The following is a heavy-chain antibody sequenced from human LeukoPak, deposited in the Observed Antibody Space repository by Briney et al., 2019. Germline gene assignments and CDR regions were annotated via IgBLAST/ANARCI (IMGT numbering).Heavy chain of an antibody. Sequence: GGSLRLSCAASGFTFSSDSMNWVRQAPGKGLEWVSSISSISSYIYYADSVKGRFTISRDNAKNSLYLQMNSLRAEDTAVYYCARDLRGYAFDIWGQGTMVTVSS. J-gene: IGHJ3*02. CDR1: GFTFSSDS. D-gene: IGHD4-23*01. V-gene: IGHV3-21*01. CDR2: ISSISSYI. CDR3: ARDLRGYAFDI.